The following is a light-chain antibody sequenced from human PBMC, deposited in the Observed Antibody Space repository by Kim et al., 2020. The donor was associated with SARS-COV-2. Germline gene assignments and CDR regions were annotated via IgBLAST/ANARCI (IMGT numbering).Light chain of an antibody. CDR3: QQYNDWPYT. J-gene: IGKJ2*01. V-gene: IGKV3-15*01. Sequence: VNSNLAWYQRKPGRAPRLLIYGASTRAPGITARFSGSGSGTEFTLTISSLQSEDFAVYYCQQYNDWPYTFGQGTKLEI. CDR2: GAS. CDR1: VNSN.